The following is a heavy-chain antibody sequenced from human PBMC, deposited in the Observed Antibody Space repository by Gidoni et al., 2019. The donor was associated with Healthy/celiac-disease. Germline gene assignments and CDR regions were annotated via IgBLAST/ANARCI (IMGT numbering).Heavy chain of an antibody. CDR1: GFTLSAYY. Sequence: QVQLVESGGGLVKPGGSLRLSCAASGFTLSAYYMSWIRQAPGKGLEWVSYISSSGSTIYYADSVKGRFTISRDNAKNSLYLQMNSLRAEDTAVYYCARDRTSYYYDSSGYPVDAFDIWGQGTMVTVSS. J-gene: IGHJ3*02. D-gene: IGHD3-22*01. CDR3: ARDRTSYYYDSSGYPVDAFDI. V-gene: IGHV3-11*01. CDR2: ISSSGSTI.